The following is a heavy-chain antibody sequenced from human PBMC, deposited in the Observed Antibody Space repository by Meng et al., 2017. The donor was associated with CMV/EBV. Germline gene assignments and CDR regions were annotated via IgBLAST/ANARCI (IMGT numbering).Heavy chain of an antibody. CDR2: MNPNSGHT. Sequence: ASVKVSCKASGYTFTSYDINWVRQATGQGLAWMGWMNPNSGHTDYAQKFQGRVTITRNTSISTAYMELRSLRSDDTAVYYCARDRAAAGSYYYYYGMDVWGQGTTVTVSS. CDR3: ARDRAAAGSYYYYYGMDV. CDR1: GYTFTSYD. J-gene: IGHJ6*02. D-gene: IGHD6-13*01. V-gene: IGHV1-8*03.